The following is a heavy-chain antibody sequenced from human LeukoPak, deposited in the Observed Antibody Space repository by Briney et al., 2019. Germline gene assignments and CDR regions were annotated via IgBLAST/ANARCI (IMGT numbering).Heavy chain of an antibody. CDR1: GFTFSSYA. J-gene: IGHJ1*01. CDR3: AKKAPYYNWNSEYFQH. Sequence: GGSLRLSCVASGFTFSSYAMTWVRQAPGKGLEWVAGIRVSGNITYYADSVKGRFTISRDNSKNTLYLQMNSLRAEDTAVYYCAKKAPYYNWNSEYFQHWGQGTLVTVSS. D-gene: IGHD1-20*01. CDR2: IRVSGNIT. V-gene: IGHV3-23*01.